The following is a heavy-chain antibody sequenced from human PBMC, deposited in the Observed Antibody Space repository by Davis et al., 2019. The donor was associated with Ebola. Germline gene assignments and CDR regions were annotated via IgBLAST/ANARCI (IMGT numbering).Heavy chain of an antibody. CDR2: ISTYNGNT. CDR3: VRIGSDWVWYFDL. V-gene: IGHV1-18*01. D-gene: IGHD3-9*01. CDR1: GYTFTTYG. J-gene: IGHJ2*01. Sequence: AASVKVSCKASGYTFTTYGISWVRQAPGQGLEWMGWISTYNGNTNSAQNLQGRVTMTTDTSTSTAYMELRSLRSDDTAMYYCVRIGSDWVWYFDLWGRGTLVTVSS.